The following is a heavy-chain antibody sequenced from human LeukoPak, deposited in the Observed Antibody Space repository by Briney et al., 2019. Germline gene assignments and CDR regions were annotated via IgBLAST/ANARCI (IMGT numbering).Heavy chain of an antibody. CDR2: IYHSGST. V-gene: IGHV4-30-2*01. Sequence: SETLSLTCTVSGGSTSSGGYYWSWIRQPPGKGLEWIGYIYHSGSTYYNPSLKGRVTISVDRSKNQFSLKLSSVTAAGTAVYYCAMYYYDSSGSSNYWGQGTLVTVSS. D-gene: IGHD3-22*01. J-gene: IGHJ4*02. CDR1: GGSTSSGGYY. CDR3: AMYYYDSSGSSNY.